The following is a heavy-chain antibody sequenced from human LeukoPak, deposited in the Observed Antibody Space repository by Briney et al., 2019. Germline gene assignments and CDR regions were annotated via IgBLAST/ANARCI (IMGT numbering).Heavy chain of an antibody. CDR1: GYTFTNYG. J-gene: IGHJ4*02. D-gene: IGHD6-6*01. Sequence: GASVKVSCKASGYTFTNYGITWVRQAPGQGLEWMGWISDYTGNKKYAQKIQGRVTMNTDKSRSTAYMEMRRLRSEDTAVYYCARYSPQSSSDYWGQGTLVTVSS. CDR2: ISDYTGNK. CDR3: ARYSPQSSSDY. V-gene: IGHV1-18*01.